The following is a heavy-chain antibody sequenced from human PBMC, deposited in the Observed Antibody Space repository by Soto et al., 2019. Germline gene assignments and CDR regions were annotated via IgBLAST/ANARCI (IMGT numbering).Heavy chain of an antibody. CDR3: AGEGYGGNSRRADS. V-gene: IGHV1-69*08. CDR1: GGTFSSYT. D-gene: IGHD4-17*01. J-gene: IGHJ4*02. CDR2: IIPILGIA. Sequence: QVQLVQSGAEVKKPGSSVKVSCKASGGTFSSYTISWVRQAPGQGLEWMGRIIPILGIANYAQKFQGRVTITADKPTRTAYMELGSLRSGDTAVYYCAGEGYGGNSRRADSWGQGTLVTVAS.